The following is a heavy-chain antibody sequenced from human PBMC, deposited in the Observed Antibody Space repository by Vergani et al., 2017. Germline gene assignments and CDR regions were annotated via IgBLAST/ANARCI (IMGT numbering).Heavy chain of an antibody. CDR3: ARPLQYRGDSYYIDV. Sequence: QLQLQESGPGLVKPSETLSLTCSVSGGSFSSNNYYWGWIRQPPGKGLEWSGIINYSGSTYYNPSLKSRVTISVDTSKNQLSLNLRSVTAAASAVYYSARPLQYRGDSYYIDVWGKETTVTVSS. V-gene: IGHV4-39*01. D-gene: IGHD5-18*01. J-gene: IGHJ6*03. CDR2: INYSGST. CDR1: GGSFSSNNYY.